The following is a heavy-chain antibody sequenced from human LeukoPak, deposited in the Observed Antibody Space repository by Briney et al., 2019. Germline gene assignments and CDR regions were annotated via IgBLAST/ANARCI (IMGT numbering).Heavy chain of an antibody. Sequence: PSETLSLTCTVSGGSISSASYYWGWIRQPPGKGLECIGSIYYSGSTYYNPSLKSRVTMSVDTSKNQFSLKLSSVTAADTAVYYCARAVVPAVTNWYFDLWGRGTLVTVSS. CDR2: IYYSGST. CDR3: ARAVVPAVTNWYFDL. J-gene: IGHJ2*01. D-gene: IGHD2-2*01. CDR1: GGSISSASYY. V-gene: IGHV4-39*07.